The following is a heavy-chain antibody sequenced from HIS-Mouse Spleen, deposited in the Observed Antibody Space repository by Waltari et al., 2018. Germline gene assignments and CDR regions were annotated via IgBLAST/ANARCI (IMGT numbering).Heavy chain of an antibody. CDR1: GYTFTGYY. J-gene: IGHJ2*01. CDR3: ARDREVDWYFDL. D-gene: IGHD1-26*01. V-gene: IGHV1-2*02. Sequence: QVQLVQSGAAVKKPGASVKVSCKASGYTFTGYYMHWVRQAPGQGLEWMGWINPNRGGTNYAQKFQGRVTMTRDTSISTAYMELSRLRSDDTAVYYCARDREVDWYFDLWGRGTLVTVSS. CDR2: INPNRGGT.